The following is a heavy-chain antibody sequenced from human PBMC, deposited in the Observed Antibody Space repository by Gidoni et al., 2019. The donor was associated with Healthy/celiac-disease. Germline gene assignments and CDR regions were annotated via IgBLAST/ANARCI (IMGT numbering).Heavy chain of an antibody. D-gene: IGHD2-15*01. Sequence: QVQLVESGGGVVQPGRSLRLSCAASGFTFSSYAMHWVRQAPGKGLEGVAVISYDGSNKYYADSVKGRFTISRDNSKNTLYLQMNSLRAEDTAVYYCARGSRYCSGGSCYNWFDPWGQGTLVTVSS. V-gene: IGHV3-30-3*01. J-gene: IGHJ5*02. CDR3: ARGSRYCSGGSCYNWFDP. CDR2: ISYDGSNK. CDR1: GFTFSSYA.